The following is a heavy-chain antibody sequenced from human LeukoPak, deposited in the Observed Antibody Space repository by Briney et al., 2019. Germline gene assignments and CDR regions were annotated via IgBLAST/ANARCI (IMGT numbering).Heavy chain of an antibody. CDR1: GGSISSYY. CDR2: IYTSGST. CDR3: ARLIAAAGIWGYYFDY. D-gene: IGHD6-13*01. V-gene: IGHV4-4*07. J-gene: IGHJ4*02. Sequence: PSETLSLTCTVSGGSISSYYWSWIRQPAGKGLEWIGRIYTSGSTNYNPSLKSRVTMSVDTSKNQFSLKLSSVTAADTAVYYCARLIAAAGIWGYYFDYWGQGTLVTVSS.